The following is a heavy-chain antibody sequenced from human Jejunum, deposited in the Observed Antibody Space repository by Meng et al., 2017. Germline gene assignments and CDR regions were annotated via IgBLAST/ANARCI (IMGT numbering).Heavy chain of an antibody. Sequence: QITLEESGPKLVKPTQTLTLTCALSGLSLTDVGASVGWIRQPPGKALEWLALIYWDDDKRYSPSLKSRVTITKDTSRNYVVLTMTNMDPMDTATYYCAHRREDPRSSQYFLDFWGRGTLITVSS. D-gene: IGHD6-6*01. J-gene: IGHJ4*02. V-gene: IGHV2-5*02. CDR2: IYWDDDK. CDR1: GLSLTDVGAS. CDR3: AHRREDPRSSQYFLDF.